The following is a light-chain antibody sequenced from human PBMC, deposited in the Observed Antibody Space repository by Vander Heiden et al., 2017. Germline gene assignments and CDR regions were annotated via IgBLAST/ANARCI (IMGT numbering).Light chain of an antibody. V-gene: IGKV3-11*01. J-gene: IGKJ5*01. Sequence: EIVLTQSPATLSLSPGERATLSCRASQSVSSYLAWYQQKPGQAPRRLIYDASNRATGIPARFSGSGSGTDFTLTISSLEPEDFAVYYCQQRSNWPPHFGQGTRLEIK. CDR2: DAS. CDR1: QSVSSY. CDR3: QQRSNWPPH.